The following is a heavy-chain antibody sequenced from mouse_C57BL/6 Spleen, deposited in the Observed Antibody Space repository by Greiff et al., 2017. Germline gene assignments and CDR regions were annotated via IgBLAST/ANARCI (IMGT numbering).Heavy chain of an antibody. V-gene: IGHV1-52*01. J-gene: IGHJ2*01. Sequence: QVQLQQPGAELVRPGSSVKLSCKASGYTFTSYWMHWVKQRPIQGLEWIGNIDPSDSETHYNQKFKDKATLTVDKSSSTAYMQLSSLTSEDSAVYYCARRHSSGYGDYWGQGTTLTVSS. CDR2: IDPSDSET. CDR1: GYTFTSYW. D-gene: IGHD3-1*01. CDR3: ARRHSSGYGDY.